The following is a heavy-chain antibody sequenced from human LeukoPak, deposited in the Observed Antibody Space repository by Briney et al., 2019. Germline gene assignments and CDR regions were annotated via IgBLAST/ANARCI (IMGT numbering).Heavy chain of an antibody. CDR3: ARDIPEGATTDY. CDR2: INPNSGGT. D-gene: IGHD1-26*01. V-gene: IGHV1-2*02. Sequence: ASVKVPCKASGYTFTGYYMHWVRQAPGQGLEWMGWINPNSGGTNYAQKFQGRVTMTRDTSISTAYMELSRLRSDDTAVYYCARDIPEGATTDYWGQGTLVTVSS. J-gene: IGHJ4*02. CDR1: GYTFTGYY.